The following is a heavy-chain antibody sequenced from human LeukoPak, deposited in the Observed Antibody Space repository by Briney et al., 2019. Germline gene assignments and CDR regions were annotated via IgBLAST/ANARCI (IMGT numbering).Heavy chain of an antibody. CDR2: INWNGGST. CDR1: GFNFNDYG. CDR3: ARVGGNYYYYYMDV. J-gene: IGHJ6*03. Sequence: GGSLRLSCAASGFNFNDYGMSWVRQAPGKGLEWVSGINWNGGSTGYADSVKGRFTISRDNAKNSLYLQMNSLRAEDTALYYCARVGGNYYYYYMDVWGKGTTVTVSS. V-gene: IGHV3-20*04.